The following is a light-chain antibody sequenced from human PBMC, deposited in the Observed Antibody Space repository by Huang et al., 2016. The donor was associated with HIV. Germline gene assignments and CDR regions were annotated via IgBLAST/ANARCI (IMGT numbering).Light chain of an antibody. CDR1: QSIGSY. J-gene: IGKJ1*01. CDR2: DAS. Sequence: EIVLTQSPATLSLSQGEGATLSCRARQSIGSYLAWYQQRPGQAPRLRIYDASVRATGIPARCSGRGAGKDFTLTIRSLEPEDFAVDYCQQRNNWPPWTFGQGTKVELK. V-gene: IGKV3-11*01. CDR3: QQRNNWPPWT.